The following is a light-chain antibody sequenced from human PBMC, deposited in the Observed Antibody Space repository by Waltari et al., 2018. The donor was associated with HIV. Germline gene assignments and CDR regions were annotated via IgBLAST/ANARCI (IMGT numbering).Light chain of an antibody. V-gene: IGLV3-19*01. J-gene: IGLJ1*01. CDR1: SLRSFF. Sequence: SSELTQDPVVSVALGQTIKIRCQGDSLRSFFANWYQHRPGQAPVLVVYGGNRRPSGIPALFSASNSGNTSSLIISNSQAVDEADYFCHSRDTDGDHYVFGSGTRVIV. CDR3: HSRDTDGDHYV. CDR2: GGN.